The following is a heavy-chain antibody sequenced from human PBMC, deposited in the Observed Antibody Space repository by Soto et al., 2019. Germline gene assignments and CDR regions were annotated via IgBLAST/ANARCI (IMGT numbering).Heavy chain of an antibody. J-gene: IGHJ4*02. V-gene: IGHV5-10-1*01. D-gene: IGHD3-22*01. Sequence: PGESLKISCKVSGYSFACDWITWVRQMAGKGLEWMGRIDPSDSQTYYSPSFRGHVTISAAKSITTVFLQWSSLRASDTAMYYCARQIYDSDSGPNFQYYFDSWGQGTLVTVSS. CDR1: GYSFACDW. CDR2: IDPSDSQT. CDR3: ARQIYDSDSGPNFQYYFDS.